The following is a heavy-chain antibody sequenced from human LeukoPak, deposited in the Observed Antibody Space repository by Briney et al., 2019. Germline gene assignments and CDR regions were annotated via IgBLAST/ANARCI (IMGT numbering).Heavy chain of an antibody. CDR1: GFTFTISA. Sequence: SVKVSFKASGFTFTISAMQWVRQARGQRLEWIGWIVVGSGNTNYAQKFQERVTITRDMSTSTAYMELSSLRSEDTAVYYCAAGWVCSGGSCYYYFDYWGQGTLVTVSS. V-gene: IGHV1-58*02. J-gene: IGHJ4*02. CDR2: IVVGSGNT. CDR3: AAGWVCSGGSCYYYFDY. D-gene: IGHD2-15*01.